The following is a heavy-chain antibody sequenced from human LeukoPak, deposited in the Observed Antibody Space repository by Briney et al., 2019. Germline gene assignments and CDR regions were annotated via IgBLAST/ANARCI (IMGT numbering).Heavy chain of an antibody. CDR1: GFTFDNYA. Sequence: PGGSLRLSCAASGFTFDNYAMHWVRQGPGKGLEWVSVIYSGGSTYYADSVKGRFTISRDNAKNTLYLQMNSLRAEDTAVYYCARSTGTTYDYWGQGTLVTVSS. J-gene: IGHJ4*02. V-gene: IGHV3-66*01. CDR3: ARSTGTTYDY. CDR2: IYSGGST. D-gene: IGHD1-7*01.